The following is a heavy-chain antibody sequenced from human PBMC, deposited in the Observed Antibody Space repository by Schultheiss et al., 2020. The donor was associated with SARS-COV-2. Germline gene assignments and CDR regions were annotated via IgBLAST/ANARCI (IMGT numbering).Heavy chain of an antibody. CDR1: GGSINSGGYY. J-gene: IGHJ4*02. Sequence: SETLSLTCTVSGGSINSGGYYWSWIRQHPGKGLEWIGYIYYSGDTSYNPSLKSRLTISGDTSKNQFSLKVNSVTAADTAVYYCARDPTGYFDYWGQGTLVTVSS. CDR2: IYYSGDT. CDR3: ARDPTGYFDY. V-gene: IGHV4-31*03. D-gene: IGHD4-11*01.